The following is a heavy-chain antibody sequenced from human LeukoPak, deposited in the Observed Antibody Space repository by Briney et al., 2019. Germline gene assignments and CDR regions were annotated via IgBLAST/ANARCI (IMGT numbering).Heavy chain of an antibody. CDR1: GGGIRAYY. J-gene: IGHJ4*02. Sequence: SETLSLTCTVSGGGIRAYYWTWIRQPPGKGLEWIGHVYYTGSTNYNPSLKSRVSISLDTSKNQFSLKLSSVTAADTAVYYCARDPWGTGSFWGQGTLVTVSS. D-gene: IGHD1-1*01. CDR3: ARDPWGTGSF. V-gene: IGHV4-59*12. CDR2: VYYTGST.